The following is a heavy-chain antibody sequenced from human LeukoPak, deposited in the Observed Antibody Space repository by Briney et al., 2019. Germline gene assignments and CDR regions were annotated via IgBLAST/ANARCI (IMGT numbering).Heavy chain of an antibody. V-gene: IGHV3-23*01. Sequence: GGSLRLSCAASGFTFSSYGMSWVRQAPGKGLEWVSAISGSGGSTYYADSVKGRFTISRDNSKNTLYLQMNSLRAEDTAVYYCAKDYSSSWYTSYYFDYWGQGTLVTVSS. D-gene: IGHD6-13*01. CDR1: GFTFSSYG. CDR3: AKDYSSSWYTSYYFDY. CDR2: ISGSGGST. J-gene: IGHJ4*02.